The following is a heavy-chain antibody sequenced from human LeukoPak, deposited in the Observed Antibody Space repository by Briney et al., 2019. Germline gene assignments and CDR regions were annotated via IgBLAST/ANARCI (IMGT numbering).Heavy chain of an antibody. J-gene: IGHJ6*02. V-gene: IGHV3-11*04. D-gene: IGHD2-2*01. CDR3: ARYGRRDIVPVPVYYGMDV. Sequence: PGGSLRLSRAASGFTFSDYYMSWIRQAPGKGLEWVSYISSSGSTIYYADSVKGRFTISRDNTKNSLYLQMNSLRAEDTAVYYCARYGRRDIVPVPVYYGMDVWGQGTTVTVSS. CDR1: GFTFSDYY. CDR2: ISSSGSTI.